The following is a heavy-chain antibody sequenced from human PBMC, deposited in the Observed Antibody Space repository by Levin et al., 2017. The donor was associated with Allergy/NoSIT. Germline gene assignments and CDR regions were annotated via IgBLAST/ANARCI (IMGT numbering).Heavy chain of an antibody. Sequence: LSLTCAASGFRFSDSWMNWVRQAPGKGLEWLANINYDGTKKNYMDSVEGRFTISRDNAKNSLYLHMNSLRAEDTALYYCARDVSHQVLNDWHDAFDIWGQGTLVTVSS. CDR2: INYDGTKK. D-gene: IGHD2-2*01. J-gene: IGHJ3*02. CDR3: ARDVSHQVLNDWHDAFDI. V-gene: IGHV3-7*01. CDR1: GFRFSDSW.